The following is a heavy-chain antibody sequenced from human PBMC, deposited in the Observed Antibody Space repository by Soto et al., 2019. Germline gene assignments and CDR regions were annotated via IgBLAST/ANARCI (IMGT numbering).Heavy chain of an antibody. CDR3: VRDFGNSDDF. D-gene: IGHD4-4*01. CDR1: GFTFRSYA. Sequence: VQLLESGGTLAQPGGSLRLSCAASGFTFRSYAMSWARQAPGRGLEWVSAMSQSGDRIFYADSVKGRFTISRDNSKNTLYLQMNSLGAEDTAIYYCVRDFGNSDDFWGQGTLVTVSS. J-gene: IGHJ4*02. V-gene: IGHV3-23*01. CDR2: MSQSGDRI.